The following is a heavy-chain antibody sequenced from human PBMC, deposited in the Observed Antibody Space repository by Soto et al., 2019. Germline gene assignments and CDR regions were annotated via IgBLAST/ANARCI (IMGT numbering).Heavy chain of an antibody. Sequence: GGSLRLSCAASGFAFSSEWMHWFRHAPCKGLVWVSRIDPYDTGITYADSVKGRFTISRDNAKNTLYLQMNSLRAEDTAVYYCTSDTFGARDSWGQGTLVTVSS. J-gene: IGHJ4*02. CDR1: GFAFSSEW. D-gene: IGHD2-15*01. CDR3: TSDTFGARDS. CDR2: IDPYDTGI. V-gene: IGHV3-74*01.